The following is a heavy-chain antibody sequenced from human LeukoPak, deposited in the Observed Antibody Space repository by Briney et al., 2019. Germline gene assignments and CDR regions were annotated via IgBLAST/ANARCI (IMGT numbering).Heavy chain of an antibody. CDR3: ARVRYCSGGSCHDAFDI. Sequence: PSETLSLTCTVSGGSITSYYWSWIRQPPGKGLEWIGYIYYSGSTNYTPSLKSRVTISVDTSKNQFSLKLSSVTAADTAVYYCARVRYCSGGSCHDAFDIWGQGTMVTVSS. J-gene: IGHJ3*02. CDR1: GGSITSYY. D-gene: IGHD2-15*01. CDR2: IYYSGST. V-gene: IGHV4-59*01.